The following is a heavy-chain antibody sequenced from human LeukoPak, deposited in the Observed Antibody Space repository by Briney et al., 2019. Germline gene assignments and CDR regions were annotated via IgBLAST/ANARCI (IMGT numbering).Heavy chain of an antibody. V-gene: IGHV3-7*01. D-gene: IGHD6-19*01. CDR3: ARSGYSSDDAFDI. J-gene: IGHJ3*02. CDR2: IKQDGSEK. CDR1: GFTFSSYW. Sequence: GGSLRLSCAASGFTFSSYWMSWVRQAPGKGLEWVANIKQDGSEKYYVDSVKGRFTISRDNAKNSLYLQMNSLRAEDTAVYYCARSGYSSDDAFDIWGQGTMVTVSS.